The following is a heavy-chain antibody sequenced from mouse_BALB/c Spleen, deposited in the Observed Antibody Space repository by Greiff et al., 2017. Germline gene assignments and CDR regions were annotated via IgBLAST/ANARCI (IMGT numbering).Heavy chain of an antibody. V-gene: IGHV1-69*02. J-gene: IGHJ2*01. CDR3: ARWYGNYLYYFDY. CDR1: GYTFTSYW. Sequence: VQLQQPGAELVKPGASVKLSCKASGYTFTSYWMHWVKQRPGQGLEWIGEIDPSDSYTNYNQKFKGKATLTVDKSSSTAYMQLSSLTSEDSAVYYCARWYGNYLYYFDYWGQGTTLTVSS. D-gene: IGHD2-10*02. CDR2: IDPSDSYT.